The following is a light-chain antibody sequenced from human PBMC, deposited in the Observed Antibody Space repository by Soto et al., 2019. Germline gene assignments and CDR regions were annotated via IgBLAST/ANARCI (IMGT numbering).Light chain of an antibody. CDR2: GAS. J-gene: IGKJ2*01. Sequence: EIVLTQSPGTLSLSPGERATLSCRASQSVSSNYIAWYQQNPGQAPRLLIYGASTRATGIPDRFSGSGSGTDVTLTISRLEPEDFAVYFCQQYGRSPPFAFGQGNKGEIK. V-gene: IGKV3-20*01. CDR1: QSVSSNY. CDR3: QQYGRSPPFA.